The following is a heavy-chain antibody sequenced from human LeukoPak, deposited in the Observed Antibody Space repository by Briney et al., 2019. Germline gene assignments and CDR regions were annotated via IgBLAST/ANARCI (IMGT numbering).Heavy chain of an antibody. D-gene: IGHD6-19*01. CDR2: ISAYNDNT. CDR3: ARGVGGAVADRRRAFDI. V-gene: IGHV1-18*01. Sequence: GASVKVSCKASGYTFTSYGISWVRQAPGQGLEWMGWISAYNDNTNYAQKLQGRVTMTTDTSTSTAYMELRSLRSDDTAVYYCARGVGGAVADRRRAFDIWGQGTMVTVSS. CDR1: GYTFTSYG. J-gene: IGHJ3*02.